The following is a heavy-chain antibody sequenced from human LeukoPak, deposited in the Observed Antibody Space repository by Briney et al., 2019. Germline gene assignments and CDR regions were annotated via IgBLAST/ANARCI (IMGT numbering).Heavy chain of an antibody. J-gene: IGHJ3*02. CDR1: GGSISSGSYY. CDR2: IYTSGST. D-gene: IGHD3-9*01. Sequence: IPSETLSLTCTVSGGSISSGSYYWSWIRQPAGKGLEWIGRIYTSGSTNYNPSLKSRVTISVDTSKNQFSLKLSSVTAADTAVYYCASAPLRYFDWLSHVGYDIWGQGTMVTVSS. V-gene: IGHV4-61*02. CDR3: ASAPLRYFDWLSHVGYDI.